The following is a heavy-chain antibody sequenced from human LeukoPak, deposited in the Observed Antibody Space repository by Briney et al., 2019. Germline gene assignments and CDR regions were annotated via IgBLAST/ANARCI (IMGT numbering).Heavy chain of an antibody. CDR2: IYNIGTT. Sequence: SETLSLTCTVSGGSISTFYWSWIRQPPGKGLEWIGYIYNIGTTNYNPSLKNRATISVDTSKNQFSLRLSSVTAVDTAMYYCARPFGHYDSSGYSDWGQGTLVTVSS. D-gene: IGHD3-22*01. J-gene: IGHJ4*02. CDR3: ARPFGHYDSSGYSD. V-gene: IGHV4-59*08. CDR1: GGSISTFY.